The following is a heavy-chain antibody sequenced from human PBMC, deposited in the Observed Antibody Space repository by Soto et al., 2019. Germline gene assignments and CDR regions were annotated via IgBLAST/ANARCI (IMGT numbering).Heavy chain of an antibody. J-gene: IGHJ4*02. CDR2: IIPIFGTA. Sequence: SVKVSCKASGGTFSSYAISWVRQAPGQGLEWMGGIIPIFGTANYAQKFQGRVTITADESTSTAYMELSSLRSEDTAVYYCAYSSKGDIVLYYFDYWGQGTLVTVSS. V-gene: IGHV1-69*13. CDR3: AYSSKGDIVLYYFDY. CDR1: GGTFSSYA. D-gene: IGHD2-15*01.